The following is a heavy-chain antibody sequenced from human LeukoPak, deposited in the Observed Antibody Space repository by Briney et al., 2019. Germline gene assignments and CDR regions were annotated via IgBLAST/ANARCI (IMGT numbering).Heavy chain of an antibody. CDR1: GFTFSSYW. J-gene: IGHJ3*02. V-gene: IGHV3-74*01. CDR3: ARVLPAASDAFDI. Sequence: GGSLRLSCAASGFTFSSYWMHWVRQAPGKGLVWVSCINTDGSSTSYADSVKGRSTISRDNAKNTLYLQMNSLRAEDTAVYYCARVLPAASDAFDIWGQGTMVTVSS. CDR2: INTDGSST. D-gene: IGHD2-2*01.